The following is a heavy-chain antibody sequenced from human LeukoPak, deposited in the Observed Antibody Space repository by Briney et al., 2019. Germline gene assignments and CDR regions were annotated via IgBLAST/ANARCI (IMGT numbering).Heavy chain of an antibody. V-gene: IGHV4-39*01. D-gene: IGHD3-10*01. Sequence: SETLSLTCSVSGGSLYNSNYYWGWIRQTPGKGLEWIGSLYYSGSTYYNPSLKSRVTLSVDTSKDQFFLKLTSVTAADRAVYYCARHGEVGDDLTYWGQGILVTVSS. CDR2: LYYSGST. CDR1: GGSLYNSNYY. CDR3: ARHGEVGDDLTY. J-gene: IGHJ4*02.